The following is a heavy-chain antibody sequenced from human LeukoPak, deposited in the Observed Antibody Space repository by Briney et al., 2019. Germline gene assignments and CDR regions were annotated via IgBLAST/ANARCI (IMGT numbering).Heavy chain of an antibody. Sequence: GGSLRLSCAASGFTVSSYYMRWIRQAPGKGLEWVSVIYSGGSTDYADSVKGRFTIARDNSRNTVHLQINSLRVEDTAMYYCARVPYGGNSIDCWGQGTLVTVSS. CDR2: IYSGGST. D-gene: IGHD4-23*01. CDR1: GFTVSSYY. V-gene: IGHV3-66*01. CDR3: ARVPYGGNSIDC. J-gene: IGHJ4*02.